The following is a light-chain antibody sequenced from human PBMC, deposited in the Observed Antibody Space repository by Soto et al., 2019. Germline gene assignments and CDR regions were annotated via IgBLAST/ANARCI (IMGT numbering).Light chain of an antibody. CDR1: YNL. CDR2: EVN. CDR3: AAWDDSLNGYV. J-gene: IGLJ1*01. V-gene: IGLV2-14*02. Sequence: QSVLTQPASVSGSPGQSITISCSGAYNLVSWYQQHPGKAPKLMIFEVNKRPSGVSYRFSGSKSGTSASLAISGLQSEDEADYYCAAWDDSLNGYVFGTGTKVTVL.